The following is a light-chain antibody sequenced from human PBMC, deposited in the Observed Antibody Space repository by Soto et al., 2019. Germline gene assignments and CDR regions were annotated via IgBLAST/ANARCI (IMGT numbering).Light chain of an antibody. J-gene: IGKJ3*01. CDR3: QRYGGTLYT. CDR2: AAS. Sequence: DIQMTQSPSSLSASIGDRVTITCRASQDIRDYLAWYQQKPGKVHNLLIYAASTLQSGVPSRFSGSGSGTEFTLTISSLQSEDVASYYCQRYGGTLYTFGPGTKVDIK. V-gene: IGKV1-27*01. CDR1: QDIRDY.